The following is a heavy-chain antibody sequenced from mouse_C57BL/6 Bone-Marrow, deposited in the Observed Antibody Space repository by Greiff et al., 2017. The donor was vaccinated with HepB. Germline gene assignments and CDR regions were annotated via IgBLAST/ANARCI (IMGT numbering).Heavy chain of an antibody. J-gene: IGHJ1*03. CDR2: IDPSDSYT. Sequence: VQLQQPGAELVRPGTSVKLSCKASGYTFTSYWMHWVKQRPGQGLEWIGVIDPSDSYTNYNQKFKGKATLTVDTSSSTAYMQRSSLTSEDSAVYYCARWGILLRFYWYFDVWGTGTTVTVSS. D-gene: IGHD1-1*01. CDR3: ARWGILLRFYWYFDV. V-gene: IGHV1-59*01. CDR1: GYTFTSYW.